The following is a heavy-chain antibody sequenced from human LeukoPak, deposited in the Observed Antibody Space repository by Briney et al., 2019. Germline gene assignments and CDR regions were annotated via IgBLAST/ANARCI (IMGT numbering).Heavy chain of an antibody. J-gene: IGHJ4*02. CDR1: GFTSSRYW. V-gene: IGHV3-74*01. CDR3: ARDSCTGGTCYFGY. CDR2: VNSDGSST. Sequence: PGGSLRLSCTASGFTSSRYWMHWVRQAPGKGLMWVSRVNSDGSSTSYADSVKGRFTIFRDNAKNTVNLQMNSLRAKDTAVYYCARDSCTGGTCYFGYWGQGTLVTVSS. D-gene: IGHD2-8*02.